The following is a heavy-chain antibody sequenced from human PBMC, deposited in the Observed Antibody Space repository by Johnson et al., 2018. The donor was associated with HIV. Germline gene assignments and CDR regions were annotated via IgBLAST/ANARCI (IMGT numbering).Heavy chain of an antibody. D-gene: IGHD6-25*01. J-gene: IGHJ3*02. Sequence: VQLVESGGGVVQPGGSLRLSCAATGFTFSSYAMSWVRQAPGKGLEWVSAISGSGGSTYYADSVKGRFTISRDNAKNTLYLQMNSLRAEDTAGYYCASGVYSSGWPRCDAFDIWGQGTMVTVSS. CDR2: ISGSGGST. CDR3: ASGVYSSGWPRCDAFDI. V-gene: IGHV3-23*04. CDR1: GFTFSSYA.